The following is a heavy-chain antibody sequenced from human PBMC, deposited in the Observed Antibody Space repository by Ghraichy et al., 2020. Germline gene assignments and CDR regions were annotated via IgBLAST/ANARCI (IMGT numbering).Heavy chain of an antibody. Sequence: GESLNISCVDSGFTFSTYSMNWVRRSPGKGLEWVSYITSSSRTIFYADSVKGRFAISRDNAQNSLYLQMNSLRDEDTAVYYCARASRVVRFYYYDGMDVWGQGTTVTVSS. CDR1: GFTFSTYS. CDR3: ARASRVVRFYYYDGMDV. CDR2: ITSSSRTI. J-gene: IGHJ6*02. D-gene: IGHD4-23*01. V-gene: IGHV3-48*02.